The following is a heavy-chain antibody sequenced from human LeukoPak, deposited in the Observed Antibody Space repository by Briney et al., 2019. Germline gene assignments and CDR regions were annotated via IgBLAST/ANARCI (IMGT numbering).Heavy chain of an antibody. CDR3: ARPPYSSSSYAFDI. J-gene: IGHJ3*02. D-gene: IGHD6-6*01. V-gene: IGHV1-46*01. CDR1: VYTFTSYY. CDR2: INPSGGST. Sequence: ASVKVSCKSSVYTFTSYYMHWVRQALGQGLEWRGIINPSGGSTSYAQKLQGRVTMTRDTSTSTVYMELSSLRSEDTAVYYCARPPYSSSSYAFDIWGQGTVVTVSS.